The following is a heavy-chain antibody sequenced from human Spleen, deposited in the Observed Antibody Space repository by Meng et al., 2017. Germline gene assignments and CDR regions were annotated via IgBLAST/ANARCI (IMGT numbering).Heavy chain of an antibody. CDR3: ARLSADGDY. D-gene: IGHD2/OR15-2a*01. Sequence: GGSLRLSCKVSGYSFSNYWIGWVRQMPGKGLEWMGIVYPGDSDTSYSSSFQGLVTISADKSITTAFLQWSSLRASDTAMYYCARLSADGDYWGQGTLVTVSS. CDR2: VYPGDSDT. J-gene: IGHJ4*02. V-gene: IGHV5-51*01. CDR1: GYSFSNYW.